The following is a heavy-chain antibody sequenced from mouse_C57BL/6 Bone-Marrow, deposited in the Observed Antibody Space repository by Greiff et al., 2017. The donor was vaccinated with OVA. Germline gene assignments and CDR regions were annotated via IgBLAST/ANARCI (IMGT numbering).Heavy chain of an antibody. Sequence: VQLQQSGAELARPGASVKLSCKASGYTFTSYGISWVKQRTGQGLEWIGEIYPRSGNTYYNEKFKGKATLTADKSSSTAYMELRRLTSEDSAVYFCASAYYSNYVAYAMDYWGQGTAVTVSS. CDR2: IYPRSGNT. J-gene: IGHJ4*01. CDR3: ASAYYSNYVAYAMDY. D-gene: IGHD2-5*01. CDR1: GYTFTSYG. V-gene: IGHV1-81*01.